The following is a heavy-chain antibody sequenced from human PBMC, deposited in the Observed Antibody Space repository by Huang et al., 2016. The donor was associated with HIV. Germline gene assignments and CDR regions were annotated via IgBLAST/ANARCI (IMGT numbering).Heavy chain of an antibody. V-gene: IGHV3-21*01. J-gene: IGHJ3*02. Sequence: EVQLVESGGGLVKPGGSLRLSCAASGFTFSSYSMNWVRQAPGKGLEWFSSISSSSSNIYYADSVKGRFTISRDNAKNSLYLQMNSLRAEDTAVYYCARDGGVAAGTFGTFDIWGQGTMVTVSS. D-gene: IGHD6-19*01. CDR2: ISSSSSNI. CDR1: GFTFSSYS. CDR3: ARDGGVAAGTFGTFDI.